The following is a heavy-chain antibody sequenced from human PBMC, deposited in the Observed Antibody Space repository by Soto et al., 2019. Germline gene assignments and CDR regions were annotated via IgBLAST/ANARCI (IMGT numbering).Heavy chain of an antibody. CDR3: ARDYDYGFGLPIDY. J-gene: IGHJ4*02. V-gene: IGHV4-4*08. D-gene: IGHD5-12*01. CDR2: IYYSGGS. Sequence: SETLSLTCTVSGASISSHYWSWIRQPPGKGLEWIGYIYYSGGSNYNPSLKSRVTISVDTSKNQFSLKLSSVTAADTAVYFCARDYDYGFGLPIDYWGQGTLVTVSS. CDR1: GASISSHY.